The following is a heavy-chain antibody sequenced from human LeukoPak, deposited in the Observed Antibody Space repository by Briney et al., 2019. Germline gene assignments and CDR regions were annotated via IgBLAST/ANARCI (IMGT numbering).Heavy chain of an antibody. CDR3: ARVVNYGGNSGIIPYFDY. CDR2: IIPIFGTA. Sequence: SVKVSCKASGGTFSSYAISWVRQAPGQGLEWMGGIIPIFGTANYAHKFQGRVTITADESTSTDYMELSSLRSEDTAVYYCARVVNYGGNSGIIPYFDYWGQGTLVTVSS. CDR1: GGTFSSYA. J-gene: IGHJ4*02. D-gene: IGHD4-23*01. V-gene: IGHV1-69*13.